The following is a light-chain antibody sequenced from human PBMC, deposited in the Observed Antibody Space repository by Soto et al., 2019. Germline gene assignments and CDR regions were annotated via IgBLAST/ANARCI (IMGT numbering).Light chain of an antibody. CDR1: SSDVDDYRY. CDR2: DGT. J-gene: IGLJ1*01. Sequence: QSVLAQPRSVSGSPGQLLTISCTXASSDVDDYRYVSWYQQYPGKAPKLVIYDGTKRPSGVPDRFSGSNSGNTASLTISGLQAEDEADYYCCSYVTTPEIFGTGTKVTVL. CDR3: CSYVTTPEI. V-gene: IGLV2-11*01.